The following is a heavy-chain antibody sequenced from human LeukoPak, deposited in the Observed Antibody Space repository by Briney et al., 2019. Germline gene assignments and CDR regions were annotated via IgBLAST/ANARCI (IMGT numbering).Heavy chain of an antibody. J-gene: IGHJ5*01. CDR1: GFTFIDAW. Sequence: GGSLRLSCAAYGFTFIDAWMTWVRQAPGKGLEWVGRIKGKTNSGATDYAAPVKGRFTISRDDSKDTLYLQMDSLTTEDTGMYYCSWSGFNWLASWGQGTLVTVSS. CDR3: SWSGFNWLAS. D-gene: IGHD3-3*01. V-gene: IGHV3-15*01. CDR2: IKGKTNSGAT.